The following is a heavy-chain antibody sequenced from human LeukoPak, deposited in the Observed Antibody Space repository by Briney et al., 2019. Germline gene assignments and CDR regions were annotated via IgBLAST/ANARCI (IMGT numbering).Heavy chain of an antibody. V-gene: IGHV3-23*01. D-gene: IGHD1-26*01. CDR2: ISGSGGST. CDR1: GFSFSSYA. Sequence: LPGGSLRLSCAASGFSFSSYAMSWVRQGPGKGLEWVSGISGSGGSTYYADSVRGRFTISRDNSKNTLFLQMNSLRAEDTAIYYCAKPDMGYWAIKYWGQGTLVTVSS. CDR3: AKPDMGYWAIKY. J-gene: IGHJ4*02.